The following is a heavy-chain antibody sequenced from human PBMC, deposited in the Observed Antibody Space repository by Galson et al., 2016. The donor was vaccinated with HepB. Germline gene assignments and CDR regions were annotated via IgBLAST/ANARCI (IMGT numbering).Heavy chain of an antibody. CDR2: IHYTGTT. J-gene: IGHJ5*01. CDR3: ARKYSRFWFDS. D-gene: IGHD4-11*01. CDR1: GGSISGYY. V-gene: IGHV4-59*01. Sequence: SETLSLTCTVSGGSISGYYWSWLRQPPGKGPEWIGYIHYTGTTNYNPSLERRVTISVDTSENRFSLTVRSVTAADTAVYYCARKYSRFWFDSWGQGTLVAVSS.